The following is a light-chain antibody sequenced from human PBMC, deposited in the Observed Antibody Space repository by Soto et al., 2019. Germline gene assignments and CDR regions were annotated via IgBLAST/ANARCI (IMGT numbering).Light chain of an antibody. CDR1: QTTNTW. Sequence: GDRVTLTCRASQTTNTWLAWYQQKPGTAPKLLIYDASSLEGGVPSRFSASGSGTEFTLTISSLQPDDLATYYCQQYISYPYTFGQGTKLEIK. J-gene: IGKJ2*01. CDR3: QQYISYPYT. V-gene: IGKV1-5*01. CDR2: DAS.